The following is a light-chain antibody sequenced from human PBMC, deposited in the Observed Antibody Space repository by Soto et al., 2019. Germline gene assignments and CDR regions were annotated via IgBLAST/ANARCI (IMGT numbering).Light chain of an antibody. V-gene: IGLV1-40*01. CDR1: SSNIGAGYD. Sequence: QSVLTQPPSVSGAPGQRVTISCTGSSSNIGAGYDVHWYQQFPGTAPKLLIFGNSNRPSGVPDRFSGSKSGPSASLAITGLQAEDEADYYCQSYDSSLSGYVFGTGTKVTVL. CDR3: QSYDSSLSGYV. J-gene: IGLJ1*01. CDR2: GNS.